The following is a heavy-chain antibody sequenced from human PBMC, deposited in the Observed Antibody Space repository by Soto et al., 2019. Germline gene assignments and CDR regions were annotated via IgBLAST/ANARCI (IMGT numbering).Heavy chain of an antibody. CDR1: GFTFSSYG. D-gene: IGHD2-15*01. V-gene: IGHV3-30*18. J-gene: IGHJ4*02. CDR3: AKGDCSGGSCYSDYFDY. CDR2: ISYDGSNK. Sequence: RRLSCAASGFTFSSYGMHWVRQAPGKGLEWVAVISYDGSNKYYADSVKGRFTISRDNSKNTLYLQMNRLRAEDTAVYYCAKGDCSGGSCYSDYFDYWGQGTLVTVSS.